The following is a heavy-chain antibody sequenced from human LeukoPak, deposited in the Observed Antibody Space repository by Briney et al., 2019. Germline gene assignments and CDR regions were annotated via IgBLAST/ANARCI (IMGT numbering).Heavy chain of an antibody. CDR2: MTPNSGNT. V-gene: IGHV1-8*02. Sequence: ASVKVSCKASGYTFTTYGMNWVRQAAGQGLEWMGFMTPNSGNTGYAQRFQGRVTMTRSTSISTAYMELSSLRSEDTAVYFCTRGDYWGQGTLVTVSS. J-gene: IGHJ4*02. CDR1: GYTFTTYG. CDR3: TRGDY.